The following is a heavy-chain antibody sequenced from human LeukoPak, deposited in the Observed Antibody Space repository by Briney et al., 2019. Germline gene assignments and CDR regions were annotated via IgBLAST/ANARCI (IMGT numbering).Heavy chain of an antibody. Sequence: GGSLRLSCAASGFTFSSYWMSWVRQAPGKGLEWVANIKQDGSEKYYVDSVKGRFTISRDNAKNSLYLQMNSLRAEDTAVYYCARMEGHSYGYFTDYYYYYYMDVWGKGTTVTVSS. J-gene: IGHJ6*03. D-gene: IGHD5-18*01. CDR3: ARMEGHSYGYFTDYYYYYYMDV. V-gene: IGHV3-7*01. CDR1: GFTFSSYW. CDR2: IKQDGSEK.